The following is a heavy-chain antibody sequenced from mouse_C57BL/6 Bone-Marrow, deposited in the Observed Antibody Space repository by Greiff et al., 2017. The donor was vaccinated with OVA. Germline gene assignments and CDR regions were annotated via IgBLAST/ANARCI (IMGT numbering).Heavy chain of an antibody. V-gene: IGHV1-55*01. CDR1: GYTFTSYW. D-gene: IGHD3-2*02. CDR3: ARGGVDSSGFYYFDY. J-gene: IGHJ2*01. Sequence: QVQLQQPGAELVKPGASVKMSCKASGYTFTSYWITWVKQRPGQGLEWIGDIYPGSGSTNYNEKFKSKATLTVDTSSSTAYMQLSSLTSEDSAVYYCARGGVDSSGFYYFDYWGQGTTLTVSS. CDR2: IYPGSGST.